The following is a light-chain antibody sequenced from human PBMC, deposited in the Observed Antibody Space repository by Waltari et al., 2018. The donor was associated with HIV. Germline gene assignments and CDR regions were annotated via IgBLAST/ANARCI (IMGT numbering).Light chain of an antibody. J-gene: IGLJ1*01. V-gene: IGLV2-23*02. CDR2: EVS. Sequence: QSALTQPASVSGSPGQSITISCTGPRSDVGSYNVVSWFQHHPGKAPNVMIYEVSQRPSGVSNRFSGSKSGNTASLTISEDEADYYCCSYAGSSSIFGTGTKVTVL. CDR3: CSYAGSSSI. CDR1: RSDVGSYNV.